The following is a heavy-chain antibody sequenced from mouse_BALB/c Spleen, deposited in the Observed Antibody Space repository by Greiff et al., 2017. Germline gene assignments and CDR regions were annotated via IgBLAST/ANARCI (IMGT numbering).Heavy chain of an antibody. D-gene: IGHD1-1*01. V-gene: IGHV1S41*01. CDR1: GYTFTSYW. CDR2: IAPGSGST. J-gene: IGHJ1*01. Sequence: DLVQPGASVKLSCKASGYTFTSYWINWIKQRPGQGLEWIGRIAPGSGSTYYNEMFKGKATLTVDTSSSTAYIQLSSLSSEDSAVYFCARTLYYGSSYRYFDGWGAGTTVTVSA. CDR3: ARTLYYGSSYRYFDG.